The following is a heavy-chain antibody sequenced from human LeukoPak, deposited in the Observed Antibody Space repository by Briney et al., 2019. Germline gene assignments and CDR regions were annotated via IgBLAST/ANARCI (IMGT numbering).Heavy chain of an antibody. V-gene: IGHV3-30*02. CDR3: AKDASSGFEY. Sequence: TGGSLRLSCAASGFTFSSFGMHWVRQAPGKGLELVAFIRYDRNNEYYADSVKGRFTISRDNSKNTLFLQMNSLRAEDTAVYYCAKDASSGFEYWGQGTLVSVSS. D-gene: IGHD3-22*01. CDR1: GFTFSSFG. J-gene: IGHJ4*02. CDR2: IRYDRNNE.